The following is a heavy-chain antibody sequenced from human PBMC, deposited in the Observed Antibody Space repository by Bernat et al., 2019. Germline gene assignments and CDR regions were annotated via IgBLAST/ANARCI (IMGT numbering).Heavy chain of an antibody. V-gene: IGHV3-74*01. CDR1: GFTFSSYW. J-gene: IGHJ4*02. D-gene: IGHD6-19*01. Sequence: EVQLVESGGDLVQPGGSLILSCAASGFTFSSYWMHCVRQAPGMGLVWVSRMESDGISTTYADSVEGRFTITRDDAKNTRYLQMNSLRAEDTDVYYCARESVAGPDYWGQGTLVTVSS. CDR2: MESDGIST. CDR3: ARESVAGPDY.